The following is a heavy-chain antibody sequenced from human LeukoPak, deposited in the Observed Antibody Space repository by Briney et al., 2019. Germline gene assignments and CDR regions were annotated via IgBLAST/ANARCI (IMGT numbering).Heavy chain of an antibody. CDR2: TSYDGNKK. CDR1: GFTLTYYA. J-gene: IGHJ4*02. V-gene: IGHV3-30*15. Sequence: PGRSLRLSCAASGFTLTYYAMHWDRQAPGKGLEWVAVTSYDGNKKYYADSVKGRFTISRDSSKNTLYLQMSSLRAEDTAVYYCARSSYDYGGIEGPFDYWGQGTLVTVSS. D-gene: IGHD4-23*01. CDR3: ARSSYDYGGIEGPFDY.